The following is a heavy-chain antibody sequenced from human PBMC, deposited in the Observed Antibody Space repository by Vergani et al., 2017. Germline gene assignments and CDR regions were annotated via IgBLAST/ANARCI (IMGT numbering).Heavy chain of an antibody. CDR3: AKDMERCSGGSCYSGWFDP. CDR1: GFTVSSNY. CDR2: ISWNSGSI. V-gene: IGHV3-9*01. D-gene: IGHD2-15*01. J-gene: IGHJ5*02. Sequence: EVQLVESGGGLVQPGGSLRLSCAASGFTVSSNYMSWVRQAPGKGLEWVSVISWNSGSIGYADSVKGRFTISRDNAKNSLYLQMNSLRAEDTALYYCAKDMERCSGGSCYSGWFDPWGQGTLVTVSS.